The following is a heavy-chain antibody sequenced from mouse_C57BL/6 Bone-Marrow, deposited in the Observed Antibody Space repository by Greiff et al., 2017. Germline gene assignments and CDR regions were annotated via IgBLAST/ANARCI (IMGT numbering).Heavy chain of an antibody. V-gene: IGHV1-55*01. CDR1: GYTFTSYW. J-gene: IGHJ2*01. D-gene: IGHD2-4*01. CDR2: IYPGSGST. CDR3: ARDLIDDSYYFDY. Sequence: VQLQQPGAELVKPGASVKMSCKASGYTFTSYWITWVKQRPGQGLEWIGDIYPGSGSTNYNEKFKSKATLTVDTSSSTAYMQLSSLTSEDSAVYYCARDLIDDSYYFDYWGQGTTLTVSS.